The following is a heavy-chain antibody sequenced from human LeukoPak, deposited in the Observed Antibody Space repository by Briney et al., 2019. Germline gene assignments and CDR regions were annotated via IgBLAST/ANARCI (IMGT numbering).Heavy chain of an antibody. J-gene: IGHJ6*03. Sequence: PSETLSLTCTVSGGSISSGGYYWSWIRQHPGKGLERIGYIYYSGSTYYNPSLKSRVTISVDTSKNQFSLKLSSVTAADTAVYYCARVRYYYYMDVWGKGTTVTVSS. D-gene: IGHD4-17*01. CDR2: IYYSGST. V-gene: IGHV4-31*03. CDR3: ARVRYYYYMDV. CDR1: GGSISSGGYY.